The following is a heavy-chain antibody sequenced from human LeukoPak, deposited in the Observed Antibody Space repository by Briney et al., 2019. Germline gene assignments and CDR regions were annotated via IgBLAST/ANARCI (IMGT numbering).Heavy chain of an antibody. J-gene: IGHJ5*02. CDR1: GFTFSNHW. V-gene: IGHV3-74*01. CDR3: ARGSLIAARRSWFDP. D-gene: IGHD6-6*01. Sequence: PGGSLRLSCAASGFTFSNHWMHWVRQTPEKGLVWVSNISPDGSRTDYADSVKGRFTISRDNAKNSLYLQMNSLRAEDTAVYYCARGSLIAARRSWFDPWGQGTLVTVSS. CDR2: ISPDGSRT.